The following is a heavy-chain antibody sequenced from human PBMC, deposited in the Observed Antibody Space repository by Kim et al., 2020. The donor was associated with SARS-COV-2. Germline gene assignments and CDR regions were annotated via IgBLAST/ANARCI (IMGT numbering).Heavy chain of an antibody. CDR1: GFTFSSYE. CDR3: ARDRIVGATIQYYYYGMDV. D-gene: IGHD1-26*01. Sequence: GGSLRLSCAASGFTFSSYEMNWVRQAPGKGLEWVSYISSSGSTIYYADSVKGRFTISRDNAKNSLYLQMNSLRAEDTAVYYCARDRIVGATIQYYYYGMDVWGQGTTVTVSS. J-gene: IGHJ6*02. V-gene: IGHV3-48*03. CDR2: ISSSGSTI.